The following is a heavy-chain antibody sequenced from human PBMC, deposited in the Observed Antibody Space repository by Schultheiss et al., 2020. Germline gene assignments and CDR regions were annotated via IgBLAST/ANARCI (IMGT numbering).Heavy chain of an antibody. Sequence: SQTLSLTCAISGDSVSSNSAAWNWIRQSPSRGLEWLGRTYYRSKWYNDYAVSVKSRITINPDTSKNQFSLQLNSVTPEDTAVYYCARAPTPYIVVVVAATDAFDIWGEGTMVKVSS. V-gene: IGHV6-1*01. J-gene: IGHJ3*02. CDR3: ARAPTPYIVVVVAATDAFDI. CDR2: TYYRSKWYN. CDR1: GDSVSSNSAA. D-gene: IGHD2-15*01.